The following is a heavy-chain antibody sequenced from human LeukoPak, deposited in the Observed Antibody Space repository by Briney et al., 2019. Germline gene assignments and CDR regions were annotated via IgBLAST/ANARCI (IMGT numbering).Heavy chain of an antibody. CDR1: AFTFSSYA. Sequence: QPGGSLRLSCAASAFTFSSYAVSWVRQAPGKGLEWVSTVSGSGGNTYYADSVKGRFTISRDNSKNTLYLQMNSLRAEDTAVYYCAKGRSGYCSSTRCYAFDFWGQGTLVTVSS. CDR2: VSGSGGNT. D-gene: IGHD2-2*01. V-gene: IGHV3-23*01. CDR3: AKGRSGYCSSTRCYAFDF. J-gene: IGHJ4*02.